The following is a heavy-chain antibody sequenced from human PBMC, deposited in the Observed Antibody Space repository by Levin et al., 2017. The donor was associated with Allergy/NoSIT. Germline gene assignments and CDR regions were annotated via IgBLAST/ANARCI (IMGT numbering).Heavy chain of an antibody. J-gene: IGHJ5*02. CDR1: GFTFNSYV. CDR3: AKSPFDRANWFDP. CDR2: ISGSGGST. Sequence: GESLKISCAASGFTFNSYVMTWVRQAPGKGLEWVSAISGSGGSTYYADSVKGRFTISRDNSKNMLYLQMNSLRVEDTAVYYCAKSPFDRANWFDPWGQGTLVTVSS. V-gene: IGHV3-23*01. D-gene: IGHD2/OR15-2a*01.